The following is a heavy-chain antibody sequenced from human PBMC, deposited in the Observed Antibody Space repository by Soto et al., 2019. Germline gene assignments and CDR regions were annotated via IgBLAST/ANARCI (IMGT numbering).Heavy chain of an antibody. J-gene: IGHJ4*02. Sequence: QVQLVQSGAEVKKPGSAVKISCKASGGTFRDYSVSWVRQAPGHGLEWMGGILPVFGPARYARKFQGRVTITADESTATVYMELTSLRSEDAAVYYCARTQAELATTCPLDYWGQGTLVTVSS. CDR3: ARTQAELATTCPLDY. D-gene: IGHD1-1*01. V-gene: IGHV1-69*01. CDR2: ILPVFGPA. CDR1: GGTFRDYS.